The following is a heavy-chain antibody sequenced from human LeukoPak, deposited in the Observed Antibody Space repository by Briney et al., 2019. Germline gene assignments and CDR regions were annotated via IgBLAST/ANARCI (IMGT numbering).Heavy chain of an antibody. CDR3: ARTGGDWPYYYYGMDV. CDR2: IYHSGST. D-gene: IGHD2-21*02. CDR1: GGSISSGGYS. Sequence: SQTLSLTCAVSGGSISSGGYSWSWIRQPPGKGLEWIGYIYHSGSTYYNPSLKSRVTISVDRSKNQFSLKLSSVTAADTAVYYCARTGGDWPYYYYGMDVWGQGTTVTVSS. V-gene: IGHV4-30-2*01. J-gene: IGHJ6*02.